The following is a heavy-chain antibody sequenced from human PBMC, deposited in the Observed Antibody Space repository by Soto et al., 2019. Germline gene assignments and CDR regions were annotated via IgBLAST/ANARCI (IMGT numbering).Heavy chain of an antibody. CDR3: AKIVVVTYRSDAFDI. V-gene: IGHV3-30-3*01. CDR1: GFTFSSYA. Sequence: GGSLRLSCAASGFTFSSYAMHWARQAPGKGLEWVAVISYDGSNKYYADSVKGRFTISRDNSKNTLYLQMNSLRAEDTAVYYCAKIVVVTYRSDAFDIWGQGTMVTVS. J-gene: IGHJ3*02. CDR2: ISYDGSNK. D-gene: IGHD3-22*01.